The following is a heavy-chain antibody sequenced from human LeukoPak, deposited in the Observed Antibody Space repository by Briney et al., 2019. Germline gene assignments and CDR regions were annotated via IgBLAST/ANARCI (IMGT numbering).Heavy chain of an antibody. Sequence: KPGGSLRLSCAASGFTFSSYSMNWVRQAPGKGLEWVSSISSSSSCIYYADSVKGRFTISRDNAKNSLYLQMNSLRAEDTAVYYCARVIYSGWEGELSDWGQGTLVTVSS. D-gene: IGHD6-19*01. CDR2: ISSSSSCI. CDR3: ARVIYSGWEGELSD. CDR1: GFTFSSYS. V-gene: IGHV3-21*01. J-gene: IGHJ4*02.